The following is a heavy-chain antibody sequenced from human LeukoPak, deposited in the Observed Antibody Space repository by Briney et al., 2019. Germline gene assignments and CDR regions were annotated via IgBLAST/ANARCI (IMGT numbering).Heavy chain of an antibody. CDR3: TRNEY. J-gene: IGHJ4*02. Sequence: GGSLRLSCAGSGFTLSSWMSRVRQAPGKGLEWVANINQDGSEKYYVDSVKGRFTISRDNPKNSLYLQMNSLRAEDTAVYYCTRNEYWGQGTLVTVSS. CDR1: GFTLSSW. CDR2: INQDGSEK. V-gene: IGHV3-7*04.